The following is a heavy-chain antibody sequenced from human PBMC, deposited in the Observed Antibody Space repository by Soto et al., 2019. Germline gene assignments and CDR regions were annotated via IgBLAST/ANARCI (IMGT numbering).Heavy chain of an antibody. J-gene: IGHJ5*02. D-gene: IGHD2-15*01. Sequence: KPSETLSLTCTVSGGSISSYYWSWIRQPAGKGLEWIGRIYTSGSTNYNPSLKSRVTMSVDTSKNQFSLKLSSVTAADTAVYYCAREPPIFCSGGSCYADNWFDPWGQGTLVTVSS. CDR2: IYTSGST. CDR3: AREPPIFCSGGSCYADNWFDP. CDR1: GGSISSYY. V-gene: IGHV4-4*07.